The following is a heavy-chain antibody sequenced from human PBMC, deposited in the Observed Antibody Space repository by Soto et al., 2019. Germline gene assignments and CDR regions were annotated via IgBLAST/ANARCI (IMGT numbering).Heavy chain of an antibody. CDR3: TRVVGVYDSSGNCFDP. J-gene: IGHJ5*02. Sequence: GGSLRRSCTASGFTFGDYAMIWVRQAPGKGLEWVGFIRIKAYGGTTEYAASVKGRFTISRDDSKSIAYLQMNSLKTEDTAVYYCTRVVGVYDSSGNCFDPWGQGTLVTVSS. D-gene: IGHD3-22*01. CDR1: GFTFGDYA. CDR2: IRIKAYGGTT. V-gene: IGHV3-49*04.